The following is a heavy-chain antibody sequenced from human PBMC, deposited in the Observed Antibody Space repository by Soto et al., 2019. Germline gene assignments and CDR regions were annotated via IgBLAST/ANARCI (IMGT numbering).Heavy chain of an antibody. V-gene: IGHV3-30*18. CDR1: GFSFNNYG. CDR3: AKNYYYSSGYYDYPYYYGMDV. D-gene: IGHD3-22*01. CDR2: ISYDGSNK. J-gene: IGHJ6*02. Sequence: GGSLRLSCAASGFSFNNYGIHWVRQAPGKGLEWVAVISYDGSNKYYADSVKGRFTISRDNSKNTLYLQMNSPRAEDTAVYYCAKNYYYSSGYYDYPYYYGMDVWGQGTTVTVSS.